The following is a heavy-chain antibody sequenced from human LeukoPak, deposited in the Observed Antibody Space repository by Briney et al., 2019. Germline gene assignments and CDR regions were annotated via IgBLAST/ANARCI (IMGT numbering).Heavy chain of an antibody. D-gene: IGHD3-22*01. CDR3: AGTDDRSRGDY. CDR2: ISGGGGST. Sequence: PGGSLRLSCAASGFTFSSYAMSWVRQSPGKGLEWVSAISGGGGSTYYADSVKGRFTISRDNSKNTLYLQMNSLRAEDTAVYYCAGTDDRSRGDYWGQGTLVTVSS. V-gene: IGHV3-23*01. J-gene: IGHJ4*02. CDR1: GFTFSSYA.